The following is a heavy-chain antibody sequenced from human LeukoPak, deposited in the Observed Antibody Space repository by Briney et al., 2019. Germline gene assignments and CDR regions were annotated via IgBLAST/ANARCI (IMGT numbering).Heavy chain of an antibody. J-gene: IGHJ5*02. CDR2: IIPIFGTA. D-gene: IGHD4-11*01. CDR1: GGTFSSYA. Sequence: GASVKLSCKASGGTFSSYAISWVRQAHGQGLEWMGGIIPIFGTANYAQKFQGRVTITTDESTSTAYMELSSLRSENTAVYYCERGYSITNWFDPWGQGTLVTVSS. CDR3: ERGYSITNWFDP. V-gene: IGHV1-69*05.